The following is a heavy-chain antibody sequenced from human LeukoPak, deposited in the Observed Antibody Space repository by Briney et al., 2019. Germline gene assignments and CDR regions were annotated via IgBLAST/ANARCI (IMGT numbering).Heavy chain of an antibody. J-gene: IGHJ4*02. CDR2: IIPILGIA. CDR3: ARTIVVVPFFDY. V-gene: IGHV1-69*04. D-gene: IGHD2-2*01. Sequence: ASVKVSCKASGGTFSSYAISWVRQAPGQGLEWMGRIIPILGIANYAQKFQGRVTITADKSTSKAYMELSSLRSEDTAVYYCARTIVVVPFFDYWGQGTLVTVSS. CDR1: GGTFSSYA.